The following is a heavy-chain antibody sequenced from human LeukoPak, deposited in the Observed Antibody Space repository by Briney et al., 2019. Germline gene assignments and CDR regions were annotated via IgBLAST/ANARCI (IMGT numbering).Heavy chain of an antibody. CDR3: ARSGYYYGSGSQLDY. V-gene: IGHV4-39*07. CDR1: GGSISSSSYY. J-gene: IGHJ4*02. Sequence: SETLSLTCTVSGGSISSSSYYWGWIRQPPGKGLEWIGSIYYSGSTYYNPSLKSRVTISVDTSKNQFSLKLSSVTAADTAVYYCARSGYYYGSGSQLDYWGQGTLVTVSS. D-gene: IGHD3-10*01. CDR2: IYYSGST.